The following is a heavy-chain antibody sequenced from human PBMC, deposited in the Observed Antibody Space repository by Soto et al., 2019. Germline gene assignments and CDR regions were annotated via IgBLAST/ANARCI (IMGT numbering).Heavy chain of an antibody. J-gene: IGHJ4*02. Sequence: EVQLLESGGGLVQPGGSLRLSCAASGFTFSSYAMSWVRQAPGKGLEWVSAISGSGGSTYYADSVKGRFTISRDNSKNTLYLQMNSLRAEDTAVYYCAKDRVLFGLVPADIDYWGQGTLVTVSS. D-gene: IGHD2-2*01. CDR1: GFTFSSYA. V-gene: IGHV3-23*01. CDR2: ISGSGGST. CDR3: AKDRVLFGLVPADIDY.